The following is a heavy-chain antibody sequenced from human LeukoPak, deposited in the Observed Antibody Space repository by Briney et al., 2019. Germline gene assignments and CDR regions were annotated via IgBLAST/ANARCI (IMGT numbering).Heavy chain of an antibody. CDR2: ISWDGGST. J-gene: IGHJ6*03. CDR3: ARVGYDSSGSYYYYYYMDV. Sequence: GGSLRLSCAASGFTFDDYTMHWVRQAPGKGLEWVSLISWDGGSTYYADSVKGRFTISRDNAKNSLYLQMNSLRAEDTAVYYCARVGYDSSGSYYYYYYMDVWGKGTTVTVSS. D-gene: IGHD3-22*01. V-gene: IGHV3-43*01. CDR1: GFTFDDYT.